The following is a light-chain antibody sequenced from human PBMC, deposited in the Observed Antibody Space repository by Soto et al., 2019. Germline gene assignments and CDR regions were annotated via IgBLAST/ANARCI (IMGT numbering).Light chain of an antibody. J-gene: IGKJ5*01. CDR2: AAS. Sequence: EIVLTQSPGTLSLSPGERATLSCRASQSVSSILLAWYQHKPGQSPRLLISAASSRGTCSPDGFSGGGSEIDLTLTICRLEPEDCAVYYCQQYGYSPITFGQGTRLEIK. V-gene: IGKV3-20*01. CDR3: QQYGYSPIT. CDR1: QSVSSIL.